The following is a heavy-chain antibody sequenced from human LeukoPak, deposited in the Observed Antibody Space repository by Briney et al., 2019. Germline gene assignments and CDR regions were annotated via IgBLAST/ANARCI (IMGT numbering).Heavy chain of an antibody. J-gene: IGHJ4*02. Sequence: GGSLRLSCAASGFTFSSYWMHWVRQAPGKGLVWVSRINSDGSSTNYADSVKGRFTISRDNAKNTLYLQMNSLRADDSAVYYCTANFDHWGQGILVTVSS. D-gene: IGHD2-21*02. CDR1: GFTFSSYW. V-gene: IGHV3-74*01. CDR3: TANFDH. CDR2: INSDGSST.